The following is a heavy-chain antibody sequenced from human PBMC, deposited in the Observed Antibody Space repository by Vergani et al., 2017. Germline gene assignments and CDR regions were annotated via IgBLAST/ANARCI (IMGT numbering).Heavy chain of an antibody. D-gene: IGHD3-9*01. J-gene: IGHJ6*02. CDR1: GYSFTSYW. CDR2: IYPGDSDT. Sequence: EVQLVPSGAEVKTPGESLRISCKGSGYSFTSYWIGWVRQLPGKGLEWMGIIYPGDSDTRYSPSIHGQVTIAAAKSISTAYLQRSSLKASDTAMYYCARQNAGLTDNYYDYGMDVGGQGTRVTVS. V-gene: IGHV5-51*01. CDR3: ARQNAGLTDNYYDYGMDV.